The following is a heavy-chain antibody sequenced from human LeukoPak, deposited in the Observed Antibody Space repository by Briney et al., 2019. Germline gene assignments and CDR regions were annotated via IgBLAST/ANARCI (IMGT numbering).Heavy chain of an antibody. CDR1: GFTFSSYA. CDR3: ARERGGLFDY. J-gene: IGHJ4*02. D-gene: IGHD3-3*01. Sequence: QPGGSLRLSCAASGFTFSSYAMSWVRQAPGKGLEWVSVIYSGGSTYYADSVKGRFTISRDNSKNTLYLQMNSLRAEDTAVYYCARERGGLFDYWGQGTLVTVSS. V-gene: IGHV3-66*01. CDR2: IYSGGST.